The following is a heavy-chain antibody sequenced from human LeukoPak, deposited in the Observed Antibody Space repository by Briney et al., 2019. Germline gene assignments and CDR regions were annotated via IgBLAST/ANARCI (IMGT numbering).Heavy chain of an antibody. J-gene: IGHJ4*02. CDR2: IYSGGTT. CDR1: GFIASSNY. D-gene: IGHD1/OR15-1a*01. CDR3: ATGGRSGVALEQ. Sequence: GGSLRLTCVVSGFIASSNYMSWVRQAPGKGLEWISLIYSGGTTYYSDSVMGRFTISRDNSKTTLFLQMNSLKAEDTAVYYCATGGRSGVALEQWGQGTLVTVSS. V-gene: IGHV3-53*01.